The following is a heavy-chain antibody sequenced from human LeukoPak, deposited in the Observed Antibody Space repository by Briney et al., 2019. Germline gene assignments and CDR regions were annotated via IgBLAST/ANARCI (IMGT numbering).Heavy chain of an antibody. Sequence: GGSLRLSCAASGFTFTNYGMTWVRQAPGKGLELVSYISSSGTTIYYADSVKGRFTISRDNAKNTLHLQMNSLRAEDTAVYYCARGGYYGSGRYYFDSWGQGTLVTVSS. J-gene: IGHJ4*02. V-gene: IGHV3-48*03. D-gene: IGHD3-3*01. CDR3: ARGGYYGSGRYYFDS. CDR2: ISSSGTTI. CDR1: GFTFTNYG.